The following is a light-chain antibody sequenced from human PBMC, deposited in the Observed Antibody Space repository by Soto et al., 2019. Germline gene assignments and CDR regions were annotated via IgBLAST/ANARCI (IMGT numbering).Light chain of an antibody. CDR1: QGISSY. Sequence: AIRMTQSPSSLPASTRDIVTITCRASQGISSYLAWYQQKPGKAPKLLIYAASTLQSGVPSRFSGSGSGTDFTLTISCLQSEDCATYYCQQYYSYPLTFGQGTKVDIK. CDR2: AAS. J-gene: IGKJ1*01. V-gene: IGKV1-8*01. CDR3: QQYYSYPLT.